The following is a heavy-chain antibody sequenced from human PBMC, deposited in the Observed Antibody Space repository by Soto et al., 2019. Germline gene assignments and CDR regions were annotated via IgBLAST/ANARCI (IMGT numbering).Heavy chain of an antibody. J-gene: IGHJ4*02. D-gene: IGHD3-9*01. CDR1: GYTFTNYG. CDR3: ARERVSGYYNVIGY. Sequence: GASVKVSCKASGYTFTNYGISWVRQALGQGLEWMGWINVYNGNTKYAQKVQGRVTMTTDTSTSTAYMELRSLRSDDTAVYYCARERVSGYYNVIGYWGQGTLVTVSS. CDR2: INVYNGNT. V-gene: IGHV1-18*01.